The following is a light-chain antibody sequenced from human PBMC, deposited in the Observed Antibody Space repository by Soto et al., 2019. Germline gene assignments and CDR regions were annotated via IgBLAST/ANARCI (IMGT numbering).Light chain of an antibody. CDR1: QGISNY. J-gene: IGKJ4*01. CDR2: AAS. V-gene: IGKV1-9*01. CDR3: QQLKSYPLT. Sequence: DIQLTQSPSFLPASVGDRVTITCRASQGISNYLAWYQQKPGKAPGLLMYAASTLQRGVSSRFSGSGSGTEFTLTISNLLPEEFATYYCQQLKSYPLTCAGGTKVDIK.